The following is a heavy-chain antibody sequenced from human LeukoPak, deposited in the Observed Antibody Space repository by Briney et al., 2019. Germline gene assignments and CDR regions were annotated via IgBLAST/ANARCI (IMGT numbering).Heavy chain of an antibody. CDR1: GYTFTGNY. CDR3: ARPKKDYGDYLFDY. J-gene: IGHJ4*02. CDR2: INPNSGGT. V-gene: IGHV1-2*02. D-gene: IGHD4-17*01. Sequence: ASVKVSCKASGYTFTGNYMHWVRQAPGQGLEWMGWINPNSGGTNYAQKFQGRVTMTRDTSTSTAYMELRSLRSDDTAVYYCARPKKDYGDYLFDYWGQGTLVTVSS.